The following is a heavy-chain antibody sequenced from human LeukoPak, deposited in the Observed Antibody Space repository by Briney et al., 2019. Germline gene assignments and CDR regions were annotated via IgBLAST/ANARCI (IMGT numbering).Heavy chain of an antibody. V-gene: IGHV3-53*01. CDR1: GFTVSSNY. CDR3: ARESRSSYCSGGSCYWVYYGMDV. CDR2: IYSGGST. J-gene: IGHJ6*04. D-gene: IGHD2-15*01. Sequence: PGGSLRLSYAASGFTVSSNYMSWVRQAPGKGLEWVSVIYSGGSTYYADSVKGRFTIPRDNSKNTLYLQMNSLRAEDTAVYYCARESRSSYCSGGSCYWVYYGMDVWGKGTTVTVSS.